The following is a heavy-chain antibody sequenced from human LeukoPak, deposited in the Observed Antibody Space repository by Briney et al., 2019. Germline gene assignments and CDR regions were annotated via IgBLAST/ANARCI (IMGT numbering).Heavy chain of an antibody. CDR3: ASLGIAVADLSFRY. CDR2: ISAYNGNT. CDR1: GYTFTSYG. J-gene: IGHJ4*02. V-gene: IGHV1-18*01. D-gene: IGHD6-19*01. Sequence: ASVKVSCKASGYTFTSYGISWVRQAPGQGLEWMGWISAYNGNTNYAQKLQGRVTMTTDTSTSTAYMELRSLRSDDTAVYYCASLGIAVADLSFRYWGQGTLVTVSS.